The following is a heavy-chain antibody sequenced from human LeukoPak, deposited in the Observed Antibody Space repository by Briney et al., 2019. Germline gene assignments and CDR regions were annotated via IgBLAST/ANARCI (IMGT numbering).Heavy chain of an antibody. V-gene: IGHV4-34*01. Sequence: NTSETLSLTCAVYGGSFSGYYWSWIRQPPGKGLEWIGEINHSGSTNYNPSLKSRVTISVDTSKNQFSLKLSSVTAADTAVYYCAKAFPDTIGGNTNGYWGQGTLVTSPQ. CDR3: AKAFPDTIGGNTNGY. J-gene: IGHJ4*02. CDR1: GGSFSGYY. CDR2: INHSGST. D-gene: IGHD1-1*01.